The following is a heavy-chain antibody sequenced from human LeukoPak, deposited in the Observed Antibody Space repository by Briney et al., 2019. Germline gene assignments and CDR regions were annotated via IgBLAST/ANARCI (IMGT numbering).Heavy chain of an antibody. CDR2: IYYSGST. J-gene: IGHJ4*02. D-gene: IGHD3-22*01. CDR3: ARIAVNYYDSSGYYFDY. V-gene: IGHV4-59*01. Sequence: KTSETLSLTCTVSGGSISSYYWSWIRQPPGKGLEWIGYIYYSGSTSYNPSLKSRVTISVDTSKNQFSLKLSSVTAADTAVYYCARIAVNYYDSSGYYFDYWGQGTLVTVSS. CDR1: GGSISSYY.